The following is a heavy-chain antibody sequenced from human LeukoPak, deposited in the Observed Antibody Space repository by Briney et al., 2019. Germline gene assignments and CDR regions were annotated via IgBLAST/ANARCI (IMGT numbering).Heavy chain of an antibody. Sequence: SVKVSCKASGGTFSSYAISWVRQAPGQGLEWMGRIIPILGIANYAQKFQGRVTITADKSTSTAYMELSSLRSEDTAVYYCAREVTMVRGVGYYFDYWDQGTLVTVSS. CDR3: AREVTMVRGVGYYFDY. J-gene: IGHJ4*02. D-gene: IGHD3-10*01. CDR1: GGTFSSYA. V-gene: IGHV1-69*04. CDR2: IIPILGIA.